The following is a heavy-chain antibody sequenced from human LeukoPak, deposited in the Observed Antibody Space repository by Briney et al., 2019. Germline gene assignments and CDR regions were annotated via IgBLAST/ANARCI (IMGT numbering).Heavy chain of an antibody. V-gene: IGHV4-34*01. CDR1: GGSFSGYY. CDR3: ARGRIRGSSGWLY. D-gene: IGHD6-19*01. Sequence: ETQCLTCAVYGGSFSGYYWSWIRQPPGKGLEWIGEINHSGSTNYISSLTIRVTISVDPSKNQYSLKLSSVTAADTAVYYCARGRIRGSSGWLYWGQGTMAADSS. J-gene: IGHJ4*02. CDR2: INHSGST.